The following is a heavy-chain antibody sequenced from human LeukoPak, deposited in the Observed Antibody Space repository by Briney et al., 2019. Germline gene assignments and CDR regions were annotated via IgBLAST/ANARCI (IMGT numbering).Heavy chain of an antibody. CDR3: ARDGLRFLEWTSSWLDP. J-gene: IGHJ5*02. D-gene: IGHD3-3*01. CDR1: GYTFTGYY. V-gene: IGHV1-2*02. CDR2: INPNSGGT. Sequence: GASVTVTCQASGYTFTGYYMHWVRQAPGQGLEWMGWINPNSGGTNYAQKFQGRVTMTRDTSISTAYMELSRLRSDDTAVYYCARDGLRFLEWTSSWLDPWGQGTMVTVSS.